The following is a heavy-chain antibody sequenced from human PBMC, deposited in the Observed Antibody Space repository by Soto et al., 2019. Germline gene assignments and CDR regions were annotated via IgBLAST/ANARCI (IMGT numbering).Heavy chain of an antibody. V-gene: IGHV1-69*13. CDR2: IIPIFGTA. Sequence: GASVKVSCKASGGTFSSYAISWVRQAPGQGLEWMGGIIPIFGTANYAQKFQGRVTITADESTSTAYMELSSLRSEDTAVYYCARDVIVVVHAAPQTHGMDVWGQGTTVTVSS. J-gene: IGHJ6*02. CDR3: ARDVIVVVHAAPQTHGMDV. D-gene: IGHD2-2*01. CDR1: GGTFSSYA.